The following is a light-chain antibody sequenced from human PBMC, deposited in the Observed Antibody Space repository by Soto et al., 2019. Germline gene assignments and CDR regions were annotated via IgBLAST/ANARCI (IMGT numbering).Light chain of an antibody. J-gene: IGKJ5*01. CDR3: QQYNNWPLT. CDR1: QSVSSN. V-gene: IGKV3-15*01. CDR2: GAS. Sequence: IVLTQSPATLSVSPGERATLSCRASQSVSSNLAWHQQRPGQAPRLLIYGASTRETGVPARFSGGGSGTEFTLTITSLQSEDVEVYWCQQYNNWPLTFGPGTGLEIK.